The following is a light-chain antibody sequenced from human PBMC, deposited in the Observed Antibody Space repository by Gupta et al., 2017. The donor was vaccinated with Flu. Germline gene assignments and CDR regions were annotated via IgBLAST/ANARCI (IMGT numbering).Light chain of an antibody. J-gene: IGLJ2*01. CDR1: RLGDKY. Sequence: SYELTQPPSVSVSPGQTAIITCSGDRLGDKYACWYQQKPGQSPVLVIYQDTKRPSGIPELFSGSNSGNTATLTISGTQAMDEADYYCQAWDSSTAMVFGGGTKLTVL. CDR2: QDT. V-gene: IGLV3-1*01. CDR3: QAWDSSTAMV.